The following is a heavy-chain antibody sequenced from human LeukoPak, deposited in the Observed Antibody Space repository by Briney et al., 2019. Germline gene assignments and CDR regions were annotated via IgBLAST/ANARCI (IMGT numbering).Heavy chain of an antibody. CDR1: GGSISSYY. CDR3: ARHEGKEDYYDSGSRIDY. V-gene: IGHV4-59*08. CDR2: IYYSGST. D-gene: IGHD3-10*01. Sequence: SETLSLTCTVSGGSISSYYWSWIRQPPGKGLEWIGYIYYSGSTNYNPSLKSRVTISVDTSKNQFSLKLSSVTAADTAVYYCARHEGKEDYYDSGSRIDYWGQGTLVTVSS. J-gene: IGHJ4*02.